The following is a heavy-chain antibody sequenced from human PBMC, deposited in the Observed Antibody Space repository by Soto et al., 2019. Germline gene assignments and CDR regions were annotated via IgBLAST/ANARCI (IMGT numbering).Heavy chain of an antibody. D-gene: IGHD4-17*01. V-gene: IGHV5-51*01. CDR2: IYPGDSDT. CDR1: GYNFINHW. J-gene: IGHJ4*02. CDR3: ARQGNGAEGFDF. Sequence: GESLKISCKGSGYNFINHWIGWVRQMPGKGLDWMGIIYPGDSDTRYSPSFLGQVTISADKSINTAYLQWSSLKASDTAMYYCARQGNGAEGFDFWGQGALVTVSS.